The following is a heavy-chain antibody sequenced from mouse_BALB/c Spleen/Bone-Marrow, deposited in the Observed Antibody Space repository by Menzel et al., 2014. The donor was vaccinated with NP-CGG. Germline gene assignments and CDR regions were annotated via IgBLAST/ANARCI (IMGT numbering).Heavy chain of an antibody. CDR1: GYTFTNYW. Sequence: VQLQQSGAELMRPGASVKISCKASGYTFTNYWIEWVKRRPGHGLEWIGEILPGRGSPNYNEKFKGKATFALDTSSNTSYMQLSSLTSEDAAVYYCARKGALRAMYYWGQGASVTVTP. CDR2: ILPGRGSP. J-gene: IGHJ4*01. CDR3: ARKGALRAMYY. V-gene: IGHV1-9*01.